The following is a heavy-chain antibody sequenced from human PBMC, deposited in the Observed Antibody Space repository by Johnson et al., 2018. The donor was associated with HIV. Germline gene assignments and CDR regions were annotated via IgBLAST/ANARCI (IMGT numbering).Heavy chain of an antibody. D-gene: IGHD1-26*01. V-gene: IGHV3-30*02. Sequence: QVQLVESGGGVVQPGGSLRLSCAASGFTFSSYGMHWVRQAPGKGLEWVAFIRYDGSNKYYADSVKGRFTISRDNSKNTLYLQMNSLGAEDTAVYYGAKDPGSGGPGAFDIWGQGTMVTVSS. J-gene: IGHJ3*02. CDR3: AKDPGSGGPGAFDI. CDR2: IRYDGSNK. CDR1: GFTFSSYG.